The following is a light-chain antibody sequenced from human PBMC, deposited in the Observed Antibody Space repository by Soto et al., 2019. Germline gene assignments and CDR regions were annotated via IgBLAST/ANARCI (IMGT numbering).Light chain of an antibody. Sequence: LTQSPSTLAVSPSGRATLSCTASQGISTYIAWYQQKPGHPPRLLMFDASRRATGIPPRFSGGGFGTQFTLTINNLEPDDFAVYYCQQRGETFGPGTRLEI. V-gene: IGKV3-11*01. J-gene: IGKJ5*01. CDR2: DAS. CDR1: QGISTY. CDR3: QQRGET.